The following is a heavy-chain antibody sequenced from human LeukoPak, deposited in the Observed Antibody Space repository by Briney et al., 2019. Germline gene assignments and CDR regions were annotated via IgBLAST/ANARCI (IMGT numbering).Heavy chain of an antibody. Sequence: ASVKVSCKASGYTFTSYDINWVRQATGQGLEWMGWMNPNSGNTGYAQKFQGRVTMTRNTSISTAYMELSSLRSEDTAVYYCFLVYGSGLDYYLDYWGQGTLVTVSS. J-gene: IGHJ4*02. CDR3: FLVYGSGLDYYLDY. CDR2: MNPNSGNT. V-gene: IGHV1-8*01. D-gene: IGHD3-10*01. CDR1: GYTFTSYD.